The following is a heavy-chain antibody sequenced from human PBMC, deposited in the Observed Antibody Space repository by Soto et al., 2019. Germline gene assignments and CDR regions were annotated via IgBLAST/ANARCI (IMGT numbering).Heavy chain of an antibody. CDR2: IIPMLGIR. J-gene: IGHJ3*02. CDR3: TIGSWSGQVFDI. Sequence: QVRLVQSGAEVKKPGSSVKVSCKDSGGTFSTYGMFWVRQAPGQGLEWMGRIIPMLGIRNYAQRFQDRVTITADKTTATAHMELSSLRTEDTALYYCTIGSWSGQVFDIWGQGTMVTVSS. V-gene: IGHV1-69*02. D-gene: IGHD6-19*01. CDR1: GGTFSTYG.